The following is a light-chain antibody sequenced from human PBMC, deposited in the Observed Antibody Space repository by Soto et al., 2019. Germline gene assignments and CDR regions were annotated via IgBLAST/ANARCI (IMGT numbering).Light chain of an antibody. CDR1: QSVSSY. V-gene: IGKV3-20*01. CDR2: GTS. Sequence: EIVLTQSPATLSLSPGERATLSCRASQSVSSYLAWYQQKPGQAPRLLIYGTSSRATGIPDRFSGSGPGTDFTLTINRLEPEDFVIYYCQQYGSSPWTFGQGTKVVIK. J-gene: IGKJ1*01. CDR3: QQYGSSPWT.